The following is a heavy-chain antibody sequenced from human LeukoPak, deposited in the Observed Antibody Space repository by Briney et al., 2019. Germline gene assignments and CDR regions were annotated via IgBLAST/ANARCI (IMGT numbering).Heavy chain of an antibody. J-gene: IGHJ4*02. Sequence: GGSLRLSCAASGFTFSSYGMHWVRQAPGKGLEWVAVISYDGSNKYYADSVKGRFTISRDNSKNTLYLQMDSLRAEDTAVYYCAKRFCSATRCFYFDYWGQGTLVTVSS. CDR2: ISYDGSNK. CDR1: GFTFSSYG. CDR3: AKRFCSATRCFYFDY. V-gene: IGHV3-30*18. D-gene: IGHD2-2*01.